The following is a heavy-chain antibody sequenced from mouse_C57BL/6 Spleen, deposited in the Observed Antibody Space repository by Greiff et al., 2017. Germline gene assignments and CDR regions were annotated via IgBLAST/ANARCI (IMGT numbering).Heavy chain of an antibody. Sequence: VQLQQSGPELVKPGASVKISCKASGYTFTDYYMNWVKQSHGKSLEWIGDINPNNGGTSYNQQFKGKATLTVDKSSSTAYMELRSLTSEDSAVYYCAREGDGSTPFAYWGQGTLVTVSA. V-gene: IGHV1-26*01. J-gene: IGHJ3*01. CDR3: AREGDGSTPFAY. CDR2: INPNNGGT. D-gene: IGHD1-1*01. CDR1: GYTFTDYY.